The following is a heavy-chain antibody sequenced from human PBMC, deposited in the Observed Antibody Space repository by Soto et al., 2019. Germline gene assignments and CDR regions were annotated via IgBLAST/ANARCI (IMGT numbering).Heavy chain of an antibody. CDR2: ISSNGGST. CDR1: GFSFSGYA. D-gene: IGHD2-21*02. Sequence: GGSLRLSCSASGFSFSGYAMYWVRQAPGKGLEYVADISSNGGSTYYADSVKDRFTISRDNSKNTLYLQMNSLRDEDTAVFYCVKDKGATIKKVTMDVWGQGATVTVSS. J-gene: IGHJ6*02. V-gene: IGHV3-64D*08. CDR3: VKDKGATIKKVTMDV.